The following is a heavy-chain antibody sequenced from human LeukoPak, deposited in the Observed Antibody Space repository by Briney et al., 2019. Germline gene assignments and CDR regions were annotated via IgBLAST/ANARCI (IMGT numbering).Heavy chain of an antibody. J-gene: IGHJ6*02. D-gene: IGHD6-19*01. CDR3: ARDGSGGFYYGMDV. CDR2: IYSGGST. V-gene: IGHV3-53*01. CDR1: GFTVSSNY. Sequence: PGGSLRLSCAASGFTVSSNYMSWVRQAPGKGLEWVSVIYSGGSTYYADSVKGRFTIPRDNSKNTLYLQMNSLRAEDTAVYYCARDGSGGFYYGMDVWGQGTTVTVSS.